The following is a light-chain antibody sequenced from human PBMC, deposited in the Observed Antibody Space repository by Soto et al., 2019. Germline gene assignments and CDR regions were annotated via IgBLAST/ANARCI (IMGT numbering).Light chain of an antibody. CDR2: ETS. Sequence: DLQMTQSPSTLSASIGDRVTLTCRASQNIRQWLAWYQQKPGKTPKLLIYETSTLESGVPSRVSGSGFGTEFTLTISSLQPDDFATYYCQQYYSYPWTFGQGTKVEF. V-gene: IGKV1-5*03. J-gene: IGKJ1*01. CDR3: QQYYSYPWT. CDR1: QNIRQW.